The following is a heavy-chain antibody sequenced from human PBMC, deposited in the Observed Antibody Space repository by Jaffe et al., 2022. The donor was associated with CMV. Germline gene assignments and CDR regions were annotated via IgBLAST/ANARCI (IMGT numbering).Heavy chain of an antibody. CDR3: ARARGYCSSTSCYLMKYYYYYMDV. Sequence: QVQLQESGPGLVKPSGTLSLTCAVSGGSISSSNWWSWVRQPPGKGLEWIGEIYHSGSTNYNPSLKSRVTISVDKSKNQFSLKLSSVTAADTAVYYCARARGYCSSTSCYLMKYYYYYMDVWGKGTTVTVSS. J-gene: IGHJ6*03. D-gene: IGHD2-2*01. CDR2: IYHSGST. CDR1: GGSISSSNW. V-gene: IGHV4-4*02.